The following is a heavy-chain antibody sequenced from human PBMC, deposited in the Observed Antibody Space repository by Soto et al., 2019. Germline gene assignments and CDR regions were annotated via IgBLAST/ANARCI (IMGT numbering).Heavy chain of an antibody. CDR2: IYYSGST. CDR3: AREDCSGGSCYGYYFDY. V-gene: IGHV4-31*03. CDR1: GGSISSGGYY. J-gene: IGHJ4*02. Sequence: QVQLQESGPGLVKPSQTLSLTCTVSGGSISSGGYYWSWIRQHPGKGLEWIGYIYYSGSTYYNPSLKSRVTISVDTSMNQCSLELSSVTAADTAVYYCAREDCSGGSCYGYYFDYWGQGTLVTVSS. D-gene: IGHD2-15*01.